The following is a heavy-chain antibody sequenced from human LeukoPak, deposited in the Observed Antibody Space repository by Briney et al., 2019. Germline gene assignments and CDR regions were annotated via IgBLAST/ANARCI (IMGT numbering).Heavy chain of an antibody. V-gene: IGHV3-7*01. D-gene: IGHD6-13*01. CDR2: INQGGSEK. CDR1: GFTFSSYW. Sequence: GGSLRLSCAPSGFTFSSYWMSWGRHAPGKGLEWVAHINQGGSEKYYVDAVKGRFTISRDNAKNSLYLQMNSLRGEDTAVDYCARGGPLGIAAAGYFDYWGQGTLVTVSS. CDR3: ARGGPLGIAAAGYFDY. J-gene: IGHJ4*02.